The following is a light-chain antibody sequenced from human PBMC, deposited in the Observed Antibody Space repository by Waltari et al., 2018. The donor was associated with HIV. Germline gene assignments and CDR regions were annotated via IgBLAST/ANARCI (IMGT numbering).Light chain of an antibody. J-gene: IGLJ2*01. V-gene: IGLV2-14*01. Sequence: QSALTQPASVSGSPGQSLTISCTGTSSADGGYHYVSWYQQHPGKAPKFMIYEVRNRPSGVSNRFSGSKSGNTASLTISGLQAEDEAYYYCSSYSSSDTHVVFGGGTKLTVL. CDR2: EVR. CDR1: SSADGGYHY. CDR3: SSYSSSDTHVV.